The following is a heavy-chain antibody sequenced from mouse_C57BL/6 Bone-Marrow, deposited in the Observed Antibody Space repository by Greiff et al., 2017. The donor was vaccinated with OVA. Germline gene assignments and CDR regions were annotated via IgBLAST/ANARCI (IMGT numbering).Heavy chain of an antibody. J-gene: IGHJ4*01. V-gene: IGHV1-54*01. D-gene: IGHD2-5*01. CDR2: INPGSGGT. CDR1: GYAFTNYL. Sequence: QVQLQQSGAELVRPGTSVKVSCKASGYAFTNYLIEWVKQRPGQGLEWIGVINPGSGGTNYNEKFKGKATLTAYKSSITAYMQLSSLTSEDSAVYVGARYSYNSNSYAMDYWGQGTSVTVTA. CDR3: ARYSYNSNSYAMDY.